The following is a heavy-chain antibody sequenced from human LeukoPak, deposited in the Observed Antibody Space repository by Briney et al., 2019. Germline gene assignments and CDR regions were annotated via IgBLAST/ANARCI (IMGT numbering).Heavy chain of an antibody. J-gene: IGHJ4*02. CDR2: IYTSGST. CDR1: GGSISSGSYY. V-gene: IGHV4-61*02. Sequence: PSETLSLTCTVSGGSISSGSYYWSWIRQPAGKGLEWIGRIYTSGSTNYNPSLKSRVTISVDTSKNQFSLKLSSVTAADTAVYYCAACLSATWAIDYWGQGTLVTVSS. D-gene: IGHD1-1*01. CDR3: AACLSATWAIDY.